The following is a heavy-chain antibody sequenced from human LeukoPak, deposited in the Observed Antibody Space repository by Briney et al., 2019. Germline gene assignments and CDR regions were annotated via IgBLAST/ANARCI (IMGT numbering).Heavy chain of an antibody. J-gene: IGHJ4*02. Sequence: SETLSLTCTVSGGSINNYYWTWIRQPPGKGLEWMGYIFYSGNTDYNPSLKSRVTISVDMSKNQISLKLYSVTAADTALYYCARARGYSYGYDYWGRGTPVTVSA. D-gene: IGHD5-18*01. V-gene: IGHV4-59*01. CDR3: ARARGYSYGYDY. CDR2: IFYSGNT. CDR1: GGSINNYY.